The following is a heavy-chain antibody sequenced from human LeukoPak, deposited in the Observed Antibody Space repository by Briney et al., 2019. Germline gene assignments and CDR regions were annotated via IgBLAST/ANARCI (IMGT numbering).Heavy chain of an antibody. Sequence: GASVKVSCKASGYTFTGYYMHWVRQAPGQGLEWLGWINPNSGGTNYAQKFQGRVTMTRDTSISTAYMEVSRLRSDDTAVYYCATPGGLDGNYVFDYWGQGTLVTVSS. CDR3: ATPGGLDGNYVFDY. D-gene: IGHD4-17*01. V-gene: IGHV1-2*02. J-gene: IGHJ4*02. CDR1: GYTFTGYY. CDR2: INPNSGGT.